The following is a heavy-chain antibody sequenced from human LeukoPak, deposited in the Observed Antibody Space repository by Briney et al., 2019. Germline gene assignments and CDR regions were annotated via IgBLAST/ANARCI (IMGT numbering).Heavy chain of an antibody. CDR1: GGSISSGGYY. CDR3: ARDRPYCSGGSCYYYYYGMDV. V-gene: IGHV4-31*03. Sequence: PSQTLSLTCTVSGGSISSGGYYWSWIRQHPGKGLEWIGYIYYSGSTYYNPSLKSRVTISVDTSKNQFSLKLSSVTAADTAVYYCARDRPYCSGGSCYYYYYGMDVWGKGTTVTVCS. CDR2: IYYSGST. D-gene: IGHD2-15*01. J-gene: IGHJ6*04.